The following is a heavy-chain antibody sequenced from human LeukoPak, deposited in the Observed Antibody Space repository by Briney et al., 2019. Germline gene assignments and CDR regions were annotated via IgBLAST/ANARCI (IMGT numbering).Heavy chain of an antibody. CDR3: ARLRLLLPFDY. Sequence: SETLSLTCAVSGYSISSGYYWGWIRQPPGKGLEWIGSIYHSGSTYYNPSLKSRVTISVDTSKNQFSLKLSSVTAADTAVYYCARLRLLLPFDYWGQGTPVTVSS. CDR1: GYSISSGYY. CDR2: IYHSGST. D-gene: IGHD2/OR15-2a*01. J-gene: IGHJ4*02. V-gene: IGHV4-38-2*01.